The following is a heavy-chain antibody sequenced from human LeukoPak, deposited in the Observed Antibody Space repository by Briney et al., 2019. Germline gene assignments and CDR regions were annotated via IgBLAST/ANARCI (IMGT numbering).Heavy chain of an antibody. CDR1: GFTFSSYS. D-gene: IGHD3-3*01. J-gene: IGHJ4*02. V-gene: IGHV3-21*01. CDR2: ISSSSSYI. CDR3: ARERFSGHTMGSFDY. Sequence: GGSLRLSCAASGFTFSSYSMNWVRQAPGKGLEWVSSISSSSSYIYYADSLKGRFTISRDNAKNSLYLQMNSLRAEDTAVYYCARERFSGHTMGSFDYWGQGTLVTVSS.